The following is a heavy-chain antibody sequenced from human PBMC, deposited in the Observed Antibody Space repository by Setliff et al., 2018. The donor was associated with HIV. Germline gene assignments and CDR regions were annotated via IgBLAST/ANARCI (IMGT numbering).Heavy chain of an antibody. D-gene: IGHD6-6*01. CDR1: GFTFSSYS. CDR2: ISCSSSYI. Sequence: PGGSLRLSCAASGFTFSSYSMNWIRQAPGKGLEWVSSISCSSSYIYYADSVQGRFTISRDNAKNSLYLQMNSLRAEDTAVYYGARVLGDSSSFGYWGQGTLVTVSS. CDR3: ARVLGDSSSFGY. J-gene: IGHJ4*02. V-gene: IGHV3-21*01.